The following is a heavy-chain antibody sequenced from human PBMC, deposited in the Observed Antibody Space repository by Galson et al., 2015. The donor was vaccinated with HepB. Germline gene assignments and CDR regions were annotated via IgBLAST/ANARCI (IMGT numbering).Heavy chain of an antibody. J-gene: IGHJ4*02. Sequence: SVKVSCKASGYTFTSYGISWVRQAPGQGLEWMGWISAYNGNTNYAQKLQGRVTMTRDTSTSTVYMELSSLRSEDTAVYYCARRDIVGHLYYFDYWGQGTLVTVSS. CDR1: GYTFTSYG. D-gene: IGHD5-12*01. CDR3: ARRDIVGHLYYFDY. CDR2: ISAYNGNT. V-gene: IGHV1-18*01.